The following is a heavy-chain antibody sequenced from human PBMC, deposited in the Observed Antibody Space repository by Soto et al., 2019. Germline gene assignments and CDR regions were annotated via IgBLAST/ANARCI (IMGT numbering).Heavy chain of an antibody. J-gene: IGHJ6*02. CDR1: GFTFSGFP. Sequence: GGSLRLSCAASGFTFSGFPMHWVRQAPGKGLEWVAVISYDGNNKYYADSVRGRSTISRDNSKNTLYLEMNGLRPDDTSVYYCARGMGGRVYYYYFGMAVWGPGTTVTVSS. CDR2: ISYDGNNK. D-gene: IGHD3-16*01. CDR3: ARGMGGRVYYYYFGMAV. V-gene: IGHV3-30*06.